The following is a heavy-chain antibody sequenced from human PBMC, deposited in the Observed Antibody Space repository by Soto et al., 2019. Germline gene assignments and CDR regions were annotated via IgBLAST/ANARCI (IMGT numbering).Heavy chain of an antibody. D-gene: IGHD3-16*01. V-gene: IGHV4-31*11. J-gene: IGHJ4*02. CDR3: AGRHGACFDY. Sequence: SEDLSLPRAVSGGILSRCRYPWSWIRQHPGKGLEWIGYIYYSGSTYYNPSLKSRVTISVDTSKNQFSLKLSSVTAADTAVYYCAGRHGACFDYWGQGTLVTVSA. CDR2: IYYSGST. CDR1: GGILSRCRYP.